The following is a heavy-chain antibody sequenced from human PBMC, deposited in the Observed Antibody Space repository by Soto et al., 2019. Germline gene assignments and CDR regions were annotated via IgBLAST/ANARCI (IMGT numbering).Heavy chain of an antibody. Sequence: EVQLVESGGGLVQPGGSLRLSCAASGFTVSSNYMSWVRQAPGKGLEWVSVIYSGGTTYYADSVKGRFTISRDNSKNTLYLQMNSLRAEDTAVYYCARARVGQWPLSWFDPWGQGTLVTVSS. J-gene: IGHJ5*02. CDR2: IYSGGTT. CDR1: GFTVSSNY. V-gene: IGHV3-66*01. CDR3: ARARVGQWPLSWFDP. D-gene: IGHD6-19*01.